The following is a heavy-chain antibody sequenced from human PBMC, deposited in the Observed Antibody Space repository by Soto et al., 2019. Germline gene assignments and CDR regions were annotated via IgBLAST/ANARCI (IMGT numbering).Heavy chain of an antibody. D-gene: IGHD6-13*01. CDR1: GGSFSGYY. V-gene: IGHV4-34*01. J-gene: IGHJ4*02. CDR3: ARGGPRSRSAGTKRFDD. Sequence: PSETLSLTCAVYGGSFSGYYWSWIRQPPGKGLEWIGEINHSGSTNYNPSLKSRVTISVDTSKNQFSLKLSSVTAADTAVYYCARGGPRSRSAGTKRFDDWGQGTLVTVSS. CDR2: INHSGST.